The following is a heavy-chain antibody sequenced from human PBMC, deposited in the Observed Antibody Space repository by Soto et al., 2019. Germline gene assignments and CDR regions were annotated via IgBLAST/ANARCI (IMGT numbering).Heavy chain of an antibody. V-gene: IGHV1-3*01. CDR2: IDAGNGNT. Sequence: ASVKVSCKTSGYLFTNYAMHWVRQAPGQGLEWMGWIDAGNGNTKYSQKLQGRVAITRDTSASTAYMELNSLRSEDTAVYYCARDRNTDSSGYFPYWGQGALVTVSS. CDR3: ARDRNTDSSGYFPY. CDR1: GYLFTNYA. D-gene: IGHD3-22*01. J-gene: IGHJ4*02.